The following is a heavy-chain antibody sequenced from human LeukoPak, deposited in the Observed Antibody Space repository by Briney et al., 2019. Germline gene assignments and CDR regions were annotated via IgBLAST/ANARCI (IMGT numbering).Heavy chain of an antibody. J-gene: IGHJ5*02. Sequence: SETLSLTCTVAGGSISSYYWGWIRQAPGKGLEWIGYIEYSGRTHYNPSLRSRVSILIDTSMNQSYLKLSSVTATNTAVYYCARLTARSWFGPWGQGTLVSVSS. CDR1: GGSISSYY. CDR2: IEYSGRT. D-gene: IGHD1-14*01. CDR3: ARLTARSWFGP. V-gene: IGHV4-59*08.